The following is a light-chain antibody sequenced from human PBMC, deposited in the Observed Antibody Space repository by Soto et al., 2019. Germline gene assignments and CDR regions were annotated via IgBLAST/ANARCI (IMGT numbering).Light chain of an antibody. CDR2: DVS. V-gene: IGLV2-14*01. CDR3: SSYTSSSTLDYV. Sequence: QSALTQPASVSGSPGQSITISCTGTSRGVGGYNYVSWYQQHPGEAPKLMIYDVSNRPSGVSNRFSGSKSGNTASLTISGLQAEDEADYYCSSYTSSSTLDYVFGTGTKVTVL. J-gene: IGLJ1*01. CDR1: SRGVGGYNY.